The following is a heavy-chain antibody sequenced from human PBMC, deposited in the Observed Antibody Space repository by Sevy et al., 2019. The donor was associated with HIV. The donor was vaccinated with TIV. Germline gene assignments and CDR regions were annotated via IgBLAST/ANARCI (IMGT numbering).Heavy chain of an antibody. CDR2: ISHSGDT. CDR3: ARGGCSTTSCFWDWLDP. J-gene: IGHJ5*02. V-gene: IGHV4-38-2*01. D-gene: IGHD2-2*01. CDR1: GHSISSPYF. Sequence: LTCGVSGHSISSPYFWGWIRQSPGKGLEWIGSISHSGDTYKDPSLKSRVSISVDTSKNLFSLNLTSVTASDTAVYYCARGGCSTTSCFWDWLDPWGQGILVTVSS.